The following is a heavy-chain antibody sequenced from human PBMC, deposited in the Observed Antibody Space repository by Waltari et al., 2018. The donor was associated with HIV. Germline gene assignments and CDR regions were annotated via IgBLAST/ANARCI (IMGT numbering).Heavy chain of an antibody. Sequence: EVQLVESGGKLVQPGGSLRLSCLASGFTFSDYSMNWVRQGPGKGLGWVAKISATGTTIFYANSVKGRFTVSRDNVENSLYLDMSSLRAEDTGDYYCARCETVVTPFINKYLGLDVWGPGTTVTVSS. CDR3: ARCETVVTPFINKYLGLDV. CDR1: GFTFSDYS. V-gene: IGHV3-48*01. CDR2: ISATGTTI. J-gene: IGHJ6*02. D-gene: IGHD2-15*01.